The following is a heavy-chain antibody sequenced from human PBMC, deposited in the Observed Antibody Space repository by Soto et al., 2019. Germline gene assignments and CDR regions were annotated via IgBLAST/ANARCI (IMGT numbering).Heavy chain of an antibody. J-gene: IGHJ4*02. Sequence: EVQLVESGGGVVKPGGSLRLSCAASGFTFSNAWMRWVRQAPGKGLEWVGRIKSKTDDRATDYAAPVKVSFTISRDDSKNTLYLQMNSLKTDDTGVYYCTTDLDYDILTGLDFWGQGTLVTVSS. CDR1: GFTFSNAW. CDR2: IKSKTDDRAT. D-gene: IGHD3-9*01. V-gene: IGHV3-15*01. CDR3: TTDLDYDILTGLDF.